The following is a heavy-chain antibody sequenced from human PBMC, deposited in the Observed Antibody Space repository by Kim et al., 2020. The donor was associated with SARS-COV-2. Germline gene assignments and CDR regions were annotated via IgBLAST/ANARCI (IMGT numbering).Heavy chain of an antibody. J-gene: IGHJ1*01. CDR3: ASAHYYDSSGYYRSTAEYFQH. Sequence: SETLSLTCTVSGGSISSYYWSWIRQPPGKGLEWIGYIYYSGSTNYNPSLKSRVTISVDTSKNQFSLKLSSVTAADTAVYYCASAHYYDSSGYYRSTAEYFQHWGQGTLVTVSS. D-gene: IGHD3-22*01. CDR2: IYYSGST. V-gene: IGHV4-59*13. CDR1: GGSISSYY.